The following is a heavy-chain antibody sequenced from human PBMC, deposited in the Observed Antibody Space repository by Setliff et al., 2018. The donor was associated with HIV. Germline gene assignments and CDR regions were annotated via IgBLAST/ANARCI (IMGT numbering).Heavy chain of an antibody. CDR2: INPSGGST. D-gene: IGHD3-16*01. J-gene: IGHJ4*02. CDR1: GYTLTSYD. CDR3: ARAVASKNVRGEYYFDY. Sequence: GASVKVSCKASGYTLTSYDINWVRQATGQGLEWMGIINPSGGSTTYAQKFQGRVTMPRDTSTSTVYLELSSLRSEDTAVYYCARAVASKNVRGEYYFDYWGQGTLVTVSS. V-gene: IGHV1-46*01.